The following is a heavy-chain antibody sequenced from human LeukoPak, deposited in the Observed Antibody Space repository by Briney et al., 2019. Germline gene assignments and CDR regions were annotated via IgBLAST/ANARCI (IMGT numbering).Heavy chain of an antibody. Sequence: PSETLSLTCTVSGGSISSSSYYWGWICQPPGKGLEWIGSIYYSGSTYYNPSLKSRVTISVDTSKNQFSLKLSSVTAADTAVYYCARPAEYSYGRSGWFDPWGQGTLVTVSS. CDR2: IYYSGST. V-gene: IGHV4-39*01. CDR3: ARPAEYSYGRSGWFDP. CDR1: GGSISSSSYY. J-gene: IGHJ5*02. D-gene: IGHD5-18*01.